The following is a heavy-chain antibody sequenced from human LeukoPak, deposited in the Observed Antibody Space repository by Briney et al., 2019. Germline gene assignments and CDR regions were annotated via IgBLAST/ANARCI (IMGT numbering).Heavy chain of an antibody. CDR1: GGSISSISYY. CDR2: IYYSGST. J-gene: IGHJ4*02. CDR3: ARHYLGGNYPDYFNH. D-gene: IGHD1-26*01. Sequence: SETLSLTCTVSGGSISSISYYWGWIRQPPGKGLEWIGSIYYSGSTYYNPSLKSRVTISIDTSKNQFSLNLNSVTAADTALYSCARHYLGGNYPDYFNHWGQGTLVTVSS. V-gene: IGHV4-39*01.